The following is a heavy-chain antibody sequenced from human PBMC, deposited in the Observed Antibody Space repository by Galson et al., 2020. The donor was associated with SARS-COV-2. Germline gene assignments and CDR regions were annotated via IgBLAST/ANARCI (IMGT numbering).Heavy chain of an antibody. CDR2: IDDAGTRT. D-gene: IGHD3-10*01. V-gene: IGHV3-7*05. CDR1: GLTFNLFR. CDR3: GTAGDY. J-gene: IGHJ4*02. Sequence: TGGSLRLSCRAYGLTFNLFRMSWVRQSPGKGLAWVANIDDAGTRTYYVDSVRGRFTISRDNAKNSLYLEMNNLRVDDSAVYYCGTAGDYWGQGTLVTVSS.